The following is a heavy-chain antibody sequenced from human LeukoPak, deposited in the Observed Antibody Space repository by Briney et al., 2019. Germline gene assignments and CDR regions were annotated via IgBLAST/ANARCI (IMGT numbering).Heavy chain of an antibody. CDR3: ARDPGEGRVPAANY. V-gene: IGHV3-21*01. D-gene: IGHD2-2*01. CDR1: GFTFSSYS. Sequence: GGSLRLSCAASGFTFSSYSMNWVRQAPGKGLEWVSSISSSSSYIYYADSMKGRFTISRDNAKNSLYLQMNSLRAEDTAVYCCARDPGEGRVPAANYWGQGTLVTVSS. J-gene: IGHJ4*02. CDR2: ISSSSSYI.